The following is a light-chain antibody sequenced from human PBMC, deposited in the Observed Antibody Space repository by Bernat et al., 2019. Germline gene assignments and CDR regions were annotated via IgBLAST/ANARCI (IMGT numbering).Light chain of an antibody. CDR2: GAS. Sequence: EIVLTQSPGTLSLSPGERATLSCRASQSIIGSYLAWYQQKPGQAPRLLIYGASSRATGIPDRFSGSGSGTDFTLTISRLEPEDFAVYYCQQYDNTHPAYTFGQGTKLESK. V-gene: IGKV3-20*01. J-gene: IGKJ2*01. CDR1: QSIIGSY. CDR3: QQYDNTHPAYT.